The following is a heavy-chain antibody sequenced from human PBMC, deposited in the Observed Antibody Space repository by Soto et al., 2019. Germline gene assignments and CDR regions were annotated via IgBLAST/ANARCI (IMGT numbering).Heavy chain of an antibody. J-gene: IGHJ6*02. CDR1: GFTFSSYG. CDR3: AKLGNGLWDNYDYYGMDV. CDR2: ISYDGSNN. D-gene: IGHD5-18*01. Sequence: QVQLVESGGGVVQPGRSLRLSCAASGFTFSSYGMHWVRQAPGKGLEWVAVISYDGSNNYYADSVKGRFTISRDNSKNTLYLQMNSLRAEDTAVYYCAKLGNGLWDNYDYYGMDVWGQGTTVTVSS. V-gene: IGHV3-30*18.